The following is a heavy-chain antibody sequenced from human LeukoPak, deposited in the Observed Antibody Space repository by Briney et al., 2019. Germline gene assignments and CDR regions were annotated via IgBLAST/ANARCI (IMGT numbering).Heavy chain of an antibody. Sequence: PSETLSLTCTVSGGSISSGGYYWSWIRQHPGKGLEWIGYIYYSGSTYYNPSLKSRVTISVDTSKNQFSLKLSSVTAADTAVYYCAREGYSYGRPDAFDIRGQGTMVTVSS. CDR3: AREGYSYGRPDAFDI. CDR2: IYYSGST. J-gene: IGHJ3*02. D-gene: IGHD5-18*01. CDR1: GGSISSGGYY. V-gene: IGHV4-31*03.